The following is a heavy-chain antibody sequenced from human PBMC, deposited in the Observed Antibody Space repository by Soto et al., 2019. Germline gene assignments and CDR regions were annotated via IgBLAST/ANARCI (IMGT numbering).Heavy chain of an antibody. J-gene: IGHJ4*02. CDR1: GYIFTSYW. V-gene: IGHV5-51*01. CDR3: PTSRHHSSGYYPVYFDY. Sequence: LEESLKISCKGSGYIFTSYWIGWVRQMPGKGLEWMGIIYPGDSDTSYSPSFQGQVTISADKSITTAYLQWSSLKASDTAMYYCPTSRHHSSGYYPVYFDYWRRRPLVPVSS. D-gene: IGHD3-22*01. CDR2: IYPGDSDT.